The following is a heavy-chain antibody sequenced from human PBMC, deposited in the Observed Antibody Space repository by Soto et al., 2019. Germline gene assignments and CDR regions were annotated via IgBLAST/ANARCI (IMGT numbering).Heavy chain of an antibody. Sequence: ASVKVSCKASGYTFTSYAMHWVRQAPGQRLEWMGWINAGNGNTKYSQKFQGRVTITRDTSASTAYMELSSLRSEDTAVYYCASTPEAGSWSGFQKQWLVYFDYWGKGPLVTVAS. CDR2: INAGNGNT. V-gene: IGHV1-3*01. CDR1: GYTFTSYA. CDR3: ASTPEAGSWSGFQKQWLVYFDY. D-gene: IGHD6-19*01. J-gene: IGHJ4*02.